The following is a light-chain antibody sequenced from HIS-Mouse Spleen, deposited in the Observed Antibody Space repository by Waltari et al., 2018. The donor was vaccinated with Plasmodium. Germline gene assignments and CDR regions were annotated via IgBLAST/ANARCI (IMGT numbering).Light chain of an antibody. Sequence: QSALTQPASVSGSPGQSITISCTGTSSDVGSYNLVSWYQPQPGKAPKRMIYEGSKRPSGVSNRFAGSKAGNTASLTISGLQAEDEADYYCCSYAGSSTFVVFGGGTKLTVL. CDR1: SSDVGSYNL. CDR3: CSYAGSSTFVV. CDR2: EGS. V-gene: IGLV2-23*03. J-gene: IGLJ2*01.